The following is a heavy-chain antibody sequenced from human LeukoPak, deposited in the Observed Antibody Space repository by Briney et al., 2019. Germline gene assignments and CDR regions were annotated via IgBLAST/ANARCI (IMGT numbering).Heavy chain of an antibody. CDR1: GFTFTSSA. D-gene: IGHD3-10*01. CDR3: AATNMVRGVIGRRYYFDY. J-gene: IGHJ4*02. Sequence: SVKVSCKASGFTFTSSAMQWVRQARGQRLEWIRWIVVGSGNTNYAQKFQERITITRDMSTSTAYMELSSLRSEDTAVYYCAATNMVRGVIGRRYYFDYWGQGTLVTVSS. CDR2: IVVGSGNT. V-gene: IGHV1-58*02.